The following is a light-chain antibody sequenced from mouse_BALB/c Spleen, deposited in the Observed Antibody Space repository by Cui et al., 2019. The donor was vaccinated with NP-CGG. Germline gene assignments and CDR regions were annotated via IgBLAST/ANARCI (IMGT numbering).Light chain of an antibody. CDR2: GTN. J-gene: IGLJ1*01. CDR1: TGAVTTSNY. CDR3: ALWYSNHWV. V-gene: IGLV1*01. Sequence: QPSVLPQSSLTTSPGETVTLTCRSSTGAVTTSNYANWVQEKPDHLFTGLIGGTNNRIPGVPARFSGSLIGDKAALTITGAQTEDEAIYFCALWYSNHWVFGGGTKLTVL.